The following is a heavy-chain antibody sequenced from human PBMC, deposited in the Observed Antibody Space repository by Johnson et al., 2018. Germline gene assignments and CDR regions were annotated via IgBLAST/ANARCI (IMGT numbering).Heavy chain of an antibody. CDR1: GYTFNNYG. CDR2: ISAYNGNT. CDR3: ARDRGSGSHYYMDV. V-gene: IGHV1-18*01. Sequence: QVQLVESGAEVKKPGASMKVSCNASGYTFNNYGIGWVRQAPGQGLEWMGWISAYNGNTKYAQKLQGRVTMTTDTSTNTAYMELRSLRSDDTAIYFCARDRGSGSHYYMDVWGKGTTVTVSS. J-gene: IGHJ6*03. D-gene: IGHD3-10*01.